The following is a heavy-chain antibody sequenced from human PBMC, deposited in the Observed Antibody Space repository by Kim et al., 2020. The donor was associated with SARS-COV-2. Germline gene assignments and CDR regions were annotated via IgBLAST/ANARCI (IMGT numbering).Heavy chain of an antibody. CDR3: ARSWGYSSGWRAYYFDY. CDR1: GGSISSSSYY. CDR2: IYYSGST. Sequence: SETLSLTCTVSGGSISSSSYYWGWIRQPPGKGLEWIGSIYYSGSTYYNPSLKSRVTISVDTSKNQFSLKLSSVTAADTAVYYCARSWGYSSGWRAYYFDYSGQGTLVTVSS. J-gene: IGHJ4*02. D-gene: IGHD6-19*01. V-gene: IGHV4-39*01.